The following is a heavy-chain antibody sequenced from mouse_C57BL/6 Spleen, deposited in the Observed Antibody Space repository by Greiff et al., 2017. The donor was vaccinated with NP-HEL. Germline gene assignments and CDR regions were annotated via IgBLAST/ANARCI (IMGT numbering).Heavy chain of an antibody. J-gene: IGHJ3*01. CDR3: ARWGGYDGSSFAY. CDR2: IYPGDGDT. CDR1: GYAFSSSW. Sequence: VQLKQSGAELVKPGASVKISCKASGYAFSSSWMNWVKQRPGKGLEWIGQIYPGDGDTNYNGKFKGKATLTADKSSSTAYMQLSSLTSEDSAVYFCARWGGYDGSSFAYWGQGTLVTVSA. D-gene: IGHD2-2*01. V-gene: IGHV1-80*01.